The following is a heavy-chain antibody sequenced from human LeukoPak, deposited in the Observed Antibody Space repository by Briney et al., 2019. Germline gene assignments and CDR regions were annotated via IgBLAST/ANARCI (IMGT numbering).Heavy chain of an antibody. CDR2: IYYSGST. D-gene: IGHD2-15*01. CDR3: ARLRVAEIDY. J-gene: IGHJ4*02. V-gene: IGHV4-39*01. CDR1: GGSISSSSYY. Sequence: PSETLSLTCTVSGGSISSSSYYWGWIRQPPGKGLEWIGSIYYSGSTYYNPSLKSRVTISVDTSKNQFSLKLSSVTAADTAVYYCARLRVAEIDYWGQETLVTVSS.